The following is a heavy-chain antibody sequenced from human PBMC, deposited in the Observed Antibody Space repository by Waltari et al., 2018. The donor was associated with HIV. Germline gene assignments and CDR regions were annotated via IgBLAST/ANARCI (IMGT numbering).Heavy chain of an antibody. J-gene: IGHJ5*02. D-gene: IGHD6-13*01. CDR3: TKDPVTAVGNINWFDP. Sequence: GGLVQPGGSLRLSCRASGFSFSIYAMNWVRQAPGKGLEWVSGISGSGDNRYYADSVKGRITISRDNSKNKVFLQMKSLRPEDTAFYYCTKDPVTAVGNINWFDPWGQGTLVTVSS. CDR2: ISGSGDNR. CDR1: GFSFSIYA. V-gene: IGHV3-23*01.